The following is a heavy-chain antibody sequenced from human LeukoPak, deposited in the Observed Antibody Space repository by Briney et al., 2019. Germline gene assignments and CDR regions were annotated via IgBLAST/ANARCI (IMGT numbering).Heavy chain of an antibody. J-gene: IGHJ4*02. CDR3: ARVIGYCSSTSCFGYFDY. CDR1: GSSISSGEYY. V-gene: IGHV4-30-4*08. CDR2: IYYSGST. D-gene: IGHD2-2*01. Sequence: SETLSLTCTVSGSSISSGEYYWSWIRQHPGKGLEWIGYIYYSGSTNYNPSLKSRVTTSVDTSKNQLSLKLSSVTAVDTAVYYCARVIGYCSSTSCFGYFDYWGQGTLVTASS.